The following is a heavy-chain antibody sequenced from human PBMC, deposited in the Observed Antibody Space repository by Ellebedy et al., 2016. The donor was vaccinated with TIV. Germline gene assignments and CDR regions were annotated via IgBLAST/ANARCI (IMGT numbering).Heavy chain of an antibody. Sequence: GGSLRLSCAASGFTFSSYSMNWVRQAPGKGLEWVSYISSSSSTIYYADSVKGRFTISRDNAKNSLYLQMNSPRDEDTAVYYCAGGLAMYYFDYWGQGTLVTVSS. CDR2: ISSSSSTI. CDR1: GFTFSSYS. J-gene: IGHJ4*02. V-gene: IGHV3-48*02. D-gene: IGHD2-2*01. CDR3: AGGLAMYYFDY.